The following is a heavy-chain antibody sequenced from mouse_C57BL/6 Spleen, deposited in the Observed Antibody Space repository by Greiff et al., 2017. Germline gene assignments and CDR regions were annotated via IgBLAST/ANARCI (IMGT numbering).Heavy chain of an antibody. J-gene: IGHJ3*01. CDR3: ATTYSNYEAY. Sequence: QVQLQQSGAELARPGASVKQSCKASGYTFTSYGISWVKQRTGQGLEWIGEIYPRSGNTYYNEKFKGKATLTADKSSSTAYMELRSLTSEDSAVYFCATTYSNYEAYWGQGTLVTVSA. CDR1: GYTFTSYG. V-gene: IGHV1-81*01. CDR2: IYPRSGNT. D-gene: IGHD2-5*01.